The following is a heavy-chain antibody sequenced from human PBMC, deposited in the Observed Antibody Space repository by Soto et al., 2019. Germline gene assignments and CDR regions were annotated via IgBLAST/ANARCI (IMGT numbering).Heavy chain of an antibody. CDR1: GGSISIGGYS. V-gene: IGHV4-30-2*01. CDR3: ARSKIYYDTNNDAFDI. Sequence: SETLSVTCAFSGGSISIGGYSWSWIRQPPGKGLEWIGYIYHSGSTYYNPSLKSRVTISVDRSKNQFSLKLSSVTAADTAVYYCARSKIYYDTNNDAFDIWGQGTMVTVSS. J-gene: IGHJ3*02. D-gene: IGHD3-22*01. CDR2: IYHSGST.